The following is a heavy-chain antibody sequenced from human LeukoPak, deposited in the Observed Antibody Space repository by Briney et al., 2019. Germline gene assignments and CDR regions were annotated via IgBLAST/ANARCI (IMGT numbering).Heavy chain of an antibody. J-gene: IGHJ4*02. CDR2: IYPGDSDT. CDR1: GYSFTSYW. CDR3: ASPPTRECSSISCPLSY. D-gene: IGHD2-2*01. Sequence: GESLKISCKGSGYSFTSYWIAWVRQMPGKGLECMGIIYPGDSDTRYSPSFQGQVTISVDKSVSAAYLQWSSPKASDTAMYYCASPPTRECSSISCPLSYWGQGTLVTVSS. V-gene: IGHV5-51*01.